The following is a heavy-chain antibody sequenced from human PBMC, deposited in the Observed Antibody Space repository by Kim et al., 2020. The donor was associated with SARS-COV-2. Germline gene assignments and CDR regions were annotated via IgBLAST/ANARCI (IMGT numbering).Heavy chain of an antibody. Sequence: QKLRGRVQITSDESTSTAYMELSSVRSEETAVYYCARVRANSSGWYYFDYWGQGTLVTVSS. CDR3: ARVRANSSGWYYFDY. J-gene: IGHJ4*02. V-gene: IGHV1-69*01. D-gene: IGHD6-19*01.